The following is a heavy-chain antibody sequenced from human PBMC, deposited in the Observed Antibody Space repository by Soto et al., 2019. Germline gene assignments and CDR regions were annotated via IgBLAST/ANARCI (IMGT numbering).Heavy chain of an antibody. CDR2: INPNSGGT. CDR3: AARFYDSRAYYGMDV. J-gene: IGHJ6*02. V-gene: IGHV1-2*04. D-gene: IGHD3-3*01. Sequence: ASVKVSCKASGYTFTGYYMHWVRQAPGQGLEWMGWINPNSGGTNYAQKFQGWVTMTRDTSISTAYMELSRLRSDDTAVYYCAARFYDSRAYYGMDVWGQGTTVTVSS. CDR1: GYTFTGYY.